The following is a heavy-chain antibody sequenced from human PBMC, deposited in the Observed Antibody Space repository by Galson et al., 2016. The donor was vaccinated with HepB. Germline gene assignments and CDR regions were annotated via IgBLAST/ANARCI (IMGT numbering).Heavy chain of an antibody. D-gene: IGHD5-12*01. CDR2: ISYSGTT. J-gene: IGHJ4*02. V-gene: IGHV4-31*03. CDR1: GGSISCGRYY. CDR3: ARGVNSGYSYFDS. Sequence: TLSLTCTVSGGSISCGRYYWSWFRQHPGKGLEWFGYISYSGTTFYNPSLKSRLTISLDTSNNQLSLKLTSVSAADTAVYYCARGVNSGYSYFDSWGQGTLVTVSS.